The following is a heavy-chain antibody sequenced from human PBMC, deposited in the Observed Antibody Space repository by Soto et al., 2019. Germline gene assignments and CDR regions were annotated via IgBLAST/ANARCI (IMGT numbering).Heavy chain of an antibody. J-gene: IGHJ6*02. Sequence: PGWSLRLSCASSVFTVSSNYMSWVRQAPGKGLEWVSVIYSGGSTYYADSVKGRFTISRDNSKNTLYLQMNSLRAEDTAVYYCARDKWEPYYYYGMDVWGQGTTVTVSS. V-gene: IGHV3-53*01. CDR2: IYSGGST. CDR1: VFTVSSNY. D-gene: IGHD1-26*01. CDR3: ARDKWEPYYYYGMDV.